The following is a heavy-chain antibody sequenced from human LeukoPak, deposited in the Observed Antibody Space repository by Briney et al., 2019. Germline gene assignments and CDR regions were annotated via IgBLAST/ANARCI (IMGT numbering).Heavy chain of an antibody. CDR1: GFTFSSYE. V-gene: IGHV3-48*03. D-gene: IGHD4-11*01. CDR2: ISSSGSTI. J-gene: IGHJ4*02. Sequence: GGSLRLSCAASGFTFSSYEMNWVRQAPGKGLEWVSYISSSGSTIYYADSVKGRFTISRDNAKNSLYLQMNSLRAEDTAVYYCARETYSNYGLAYFDYWGQGTLVTVSS. CDR3: ARETYSNYGLAYFDY.